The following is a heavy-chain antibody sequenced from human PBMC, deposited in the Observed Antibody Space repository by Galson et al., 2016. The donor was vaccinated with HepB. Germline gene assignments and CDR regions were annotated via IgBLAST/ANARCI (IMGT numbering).Heavy chain of an antibody. V-gene: IGHV3-30*03. CDR2: ISKDGGNI. CDR1: GFTFSTYA. CDR3: ARGTRRIVVFGVYYYYGMDV. D-gene: IGHD3-3*01. Sequence: SLRLSCAASGFTFSTYAMHWVRQAPGKGLEWVAGISKDGGNIYYVDSVKGRFTISRGNSQNMLYLQMNSLRVEDTAEYYCARGTRRIVVFGVYYYYGMDVWGQGTTVSVSS. J-gene: IGHJ6*02.